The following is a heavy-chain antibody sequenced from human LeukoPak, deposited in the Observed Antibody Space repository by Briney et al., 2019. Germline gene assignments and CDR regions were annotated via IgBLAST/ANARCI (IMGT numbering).Heavy chain of an antibody. CDR1: GFTVSSNY. V-gene: IGHV3-66*01. D-gene: IGHD3-10*01. CDR3: AKDKIPNYYGSGSYYFDY. Sequence: GGSLRLSCAASGFTVSSNYMSWVRQAPGKGLQWVSVIYSGGSTSYADSVKGRFTISRDNSKNTLYLQMNSLRAEDTAVYYCAKDKIPNYYGSGSYYFDYWGQGTLVTVSS. CDR2: IYSGGST. J-gene: IGHJ4*02.